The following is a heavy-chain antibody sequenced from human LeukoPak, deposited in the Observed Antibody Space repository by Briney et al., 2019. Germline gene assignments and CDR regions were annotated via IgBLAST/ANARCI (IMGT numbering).Heavy chain of an antibody. CDR1: GFTFSNAW. CDR2: IKTNSDGGTT. Sequence: KSGGSLRLSCAASGFTFSNAWMNWVRQAPGKGLEWLGRIKTNSDGGTTDYAAPVKGTFTISRDDSKNTVYLQMNSLKTEDTAVYYCTAYGFDYWGQGTLVTV. D-gene: IGHD3-10*01. CDR3: TAYGFDY. V-gene: IGHV3-15*01. J-gene: IGHJ4*02.